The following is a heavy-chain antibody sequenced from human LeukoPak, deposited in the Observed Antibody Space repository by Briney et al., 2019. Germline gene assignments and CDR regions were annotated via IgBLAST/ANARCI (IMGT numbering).Heavy chain of an antibody. V-gene: IGHV3-11*01. CDR1: GFTFSDYY. D-gene: IGHD3-22*01. J-gene: IGHJ5*02. CDR2: ISSSGSTI. Sequence: GGSLRLSCAASGFTFSDYYMSWIRQAPGKGLEWVSYISSSGSTIYYADSVKGRFTISRDNAENSLYLQMNSLRAEDTAVYYCARSDSSGYPNWFDPWGQGTLVTVSS. CDR3: ARSDSSGYPNWFDP.